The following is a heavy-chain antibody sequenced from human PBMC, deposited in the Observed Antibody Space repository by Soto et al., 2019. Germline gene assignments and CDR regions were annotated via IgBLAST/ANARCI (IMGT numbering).Heavy chain of an antibody. CDR1: GGSISSGDYY. CDR2: IYYSGST. CDR3: ARANGDYGGRPPLFDY. J-gene: IGHJ4*02. V-gene: IGHV4-30-4*01. Sequence: KASETLSLTCTVSGGSISSGDYYWSWIRQPPGKGLEWIGYIYYSGSTYYNPSLKSRVTISVDTSKNQFSLKLSSVTAADTAVYYCARANGDYGGRPPLFDYWGQGTLVTVSS. D-gene: IGHD4-17*01.